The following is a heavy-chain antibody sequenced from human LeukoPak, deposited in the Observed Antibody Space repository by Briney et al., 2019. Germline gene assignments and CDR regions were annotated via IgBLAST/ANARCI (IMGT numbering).Heavy chain of an antibody. D-gene: IGHD3-22*01. CDR1: GGSISSYY. CDR2: IYTSGST. J-gene: IGHJ4*02. CDR3: ARGRADYFDSSGYYFDY. V-gene: IGHV4-4*07. Sequence: PSETLSLTCTVSGGSISSYYWSWIRQPAGKGLEWIGRIYTSGSTNYNPSLKSRVIMSVDTSKNQFSLKLSSVTAADTAVYYCARGRADYFDSSGYYFDYWGQGTLVPSPQ.